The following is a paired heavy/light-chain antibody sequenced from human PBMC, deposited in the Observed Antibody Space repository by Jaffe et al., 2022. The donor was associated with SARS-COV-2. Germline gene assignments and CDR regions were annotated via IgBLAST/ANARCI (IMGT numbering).Light chain of an antibody. CDR1: SGSVSTSYY. Sequence: QTVVTQEPSFSVSPGGTVTLTCGLTSGSVSTSYYPSWFQQTPGQPPRPLIYSTNTRYSGLPDRFSGSILGNKAALTITGAQADDEADYYCVLYLASGIGVFGGGTKLTVL. J-gene: IGLJ3*02. V-gene: IGLV8-61*01. CDR2: STN. CDR3: VLYLASGIGV.
Heavy chain of an antibody. V-gene: IGHV3-66*02. CDR1: GFTVRNNY. CDR2: IYGGGAT. J-gene: IGHJ4*02. Sequence: EVQLVESGGGLVQPGGSLRLSCAASGFTVRNNYMSWVRQAPGKGLEWVSVIYGGGATYYADSVKGRFTISRDNSKNTLFLQMNSLRAEDTAVYYCARDSKVLGVGATLPDYWGQGTLVTVSS. D-gene: IGHD1-26*01. CDR3: ARDSKVLGVGATLPDY.